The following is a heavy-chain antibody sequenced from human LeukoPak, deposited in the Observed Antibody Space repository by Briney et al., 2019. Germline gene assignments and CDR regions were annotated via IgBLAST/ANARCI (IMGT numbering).Heavy chain of an antibody. Sequence: SETLSLTCTVSGGSISSSSYYWGWIRQPAGKGLEWIGRIYTSGSTNYNPSLKSRVTISLDTSKNQFSLKLSSVTAADMAVYYCATRKGGFDPWGQGTLVTISS. V-gene: IGHV4-39*01. CDR1: GGSISSSSYY. CDR3: ATRKGGFDP. CDR2: IYTSGST. D-gene: IGHD3-16*01. J-gene: IGHJ5*02.